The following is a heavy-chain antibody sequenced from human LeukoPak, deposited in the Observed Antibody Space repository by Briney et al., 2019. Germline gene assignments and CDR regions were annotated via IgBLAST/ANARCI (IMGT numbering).Heavy chain of an antibody. J-gene: IGHJ4*02. V-gene: IGHV4-38-2*02. CDR2: IFHSGSV. Sequence: SETLSLTCIVSGYSIISDYFWGWVRQPPGKGPEWIGSIFHSGSVYYNPSLKSRVTISIDPSKNRFSLKPTSVTAADTAIYYCARVVASTSIDSWGQGTLVTVSS. D-gene: IGHD2-15*01. CDR3: ARVVASTSIDS. CDR1: GYSIISDYF.